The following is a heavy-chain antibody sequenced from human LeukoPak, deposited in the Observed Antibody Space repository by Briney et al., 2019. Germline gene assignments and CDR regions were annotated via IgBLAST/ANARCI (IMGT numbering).Heavy chain of an antibody. CDR2: ISWNSGSI. J-gene: IGHJ4*02. Sequence: PGGSLRLSCAASGFTFDDYAMHWVRQAPGKGLEWVSGISWNSGSIGYADSVKGRFTISRDNAKNSLYLQMNSLRAEDTALYYCATLVAQNYWGQGTLVTVSS. CDR1: GFTFDDYA. CDR3: ATLVAQNY. V-gene: IGHV3-9*01. D-gene: IGHD5-12*01.